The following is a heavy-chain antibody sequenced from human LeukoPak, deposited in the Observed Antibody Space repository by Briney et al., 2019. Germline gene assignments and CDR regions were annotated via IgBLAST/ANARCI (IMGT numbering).Heavy chain of an antibody. Sequence: PGGSLTLTCAASGFNFSRYNWTWVRQAAGKGLEWVASIHTSGTYIYNAGSVRGRITTSSATGKHSVYLQMDVMTADEASVYYGARRGDETNYDYYFMDVWGRGATVTVSS. CDR1: GFNFSRYN. V-gene: IGHV3-21*06. CDR2: IHTSGTYI. D-gene: IGHD2-8*01. CDR3: ARRGDETNYDYYFMDV. J-gene: IGHJ6*03.